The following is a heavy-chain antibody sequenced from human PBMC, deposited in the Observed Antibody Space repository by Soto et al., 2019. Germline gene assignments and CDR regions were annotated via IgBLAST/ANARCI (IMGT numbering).Heavy chain of an antibody. CDR3: ARSPRSISAGGIAY. Sequence: QVHLQESGPGLVKPSGTLSLTCAVSGGSISSSNLWTWVRQPPGKGLEWIGEIYHTGTTNYNPSREGRHTLAVDKAKNPFPLKLCSVTAADTAVYYCARSPRSISAGGIAYWGQGFLVTGSS. D-gene: IGHD6-13*01. CDR2: IYHTGTT. CDR1: GGSISSSNL. J-gene: IGHJ4*02. V-gene: IGHV4-4*02.